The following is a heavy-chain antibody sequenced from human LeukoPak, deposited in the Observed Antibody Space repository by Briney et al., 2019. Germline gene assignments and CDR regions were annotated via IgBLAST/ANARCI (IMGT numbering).Heavy chain of an antibody. CDR1: GYSFTSYW. D-gene: IGHD2-2*01. CDR2: IYPGDSDT. Sequence: GESLKISCKGSGYSFTSYWTGWVRQMPGKGLEWMGIIYPGDSDTRYSPSFQGQVTISADKSISTAYRQWSSLKASDTAMYYCARRRYCSSTSCPAGWFDPWGQGTLVTVSS. V-gene: IGHV5-51*01. CDR3: ARRRYCSSTSCPAGWFDP. J-gene: IGHJ5*02.